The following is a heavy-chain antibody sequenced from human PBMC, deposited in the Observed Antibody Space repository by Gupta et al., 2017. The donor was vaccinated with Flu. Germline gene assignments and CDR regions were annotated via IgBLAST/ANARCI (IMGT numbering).Heavy chain of an antibody. CDR3: ARDTSGYLPHYFDY. D-gene: IGHD5-12*01. CDR2: IWHDGSNK. Sequence: QVQLVESGGGVVQPGRSLRLSCAASGFTFSSYGMHWVRQAPGRGLEWVAVIWHDGSNKYYADSVMGRFTISRDNSKNTLYLQMNRLRAEDTAVYYCARDTSGYLPHYFDYWGQGTLVTVSS. J-gene: IGHJ4*02. V-gene: IGHV3-33*01. CDR1: GFTFSSYG.